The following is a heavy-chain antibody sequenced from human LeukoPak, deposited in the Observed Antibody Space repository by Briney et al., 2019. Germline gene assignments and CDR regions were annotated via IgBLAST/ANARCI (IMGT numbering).Heavy chain of an antibody. CDR3: ARAHSSSWYGGYLDY. D-gene: IGHD6-13*01. CDR1: GFTFSSYS. V-gene: IGHV3-21*01. CDR2: ISSSSSYI. J-gene: IGHJ4*02. Sequence: QAGGSLRLSCAASGFTFSSYSMNWVRQAPGKGLEWVSSISSSSSYIYYADSVKGRFTISRDNAKNSLYLQMNSLRAEDTAVYYCARAHSSSWYGGYLDYWGQGTLVTVSS.